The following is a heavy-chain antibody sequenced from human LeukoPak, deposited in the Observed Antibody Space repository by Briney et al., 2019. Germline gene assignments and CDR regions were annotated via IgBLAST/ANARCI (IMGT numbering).Heavy chain of an antibody. CDR2: ISSSSSYI. CDR1: GFTFSSYS. CDR3: ALRPTFGELWLDY. J-gene: IGHJ4*02. V-gene: IGHV3-21*01. D-gene: IGHD3-10*02. Sequence: GGSLRLSRAASGFTFSSYSMNWVRHAPGKGLEWVSSISSSSSYIYYADSVKGRFTISRDNAKNSLYLQMNSLRAEDTAVYYCALRPTFGELWLDYWGQGTLVTVSS.